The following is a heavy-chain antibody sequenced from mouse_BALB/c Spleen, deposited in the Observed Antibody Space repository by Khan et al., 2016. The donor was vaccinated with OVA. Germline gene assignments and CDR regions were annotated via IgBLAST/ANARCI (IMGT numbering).Heavy chain of an antibody. CDR1: GDSITSGY. CDR2: IIYSGST. CDR3: ERSTNRDAITY. J-gene: IGHJ3*01. V-gene: IGHV3-8*02. D-gene: IGHD2-14*01. Sequence: EVKLLESGPSLVKPSQTLSLTCSVTGDSITSGYWCWIRKFPGNKLEYMGYIIYSGSTYYNPSLKSRISITRHTSKNQYYLQLNSVITEDKATYYCERSTNRDAITYWGQGTLVTVSA.